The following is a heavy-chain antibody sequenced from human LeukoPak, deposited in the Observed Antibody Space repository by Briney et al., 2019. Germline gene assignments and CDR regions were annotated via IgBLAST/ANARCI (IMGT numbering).Heavy chain of an antibody. D-gene: IGHD3-10*01. CDR1: GYTFTGYY. V-gene: IGHV1-2*02. J-gene: IGHJ4*02. Sequence: ASVKVSCKASGYTFTGYYMHWVRQAPGQGLEWMGWINPNSGDTNYAQEFQGRVTMTRDTSISTAYMELSRLRSDDTAVYYCARIGMIRGVIITVFDYWGQGTLVTVSS. CDR2: INPNSGDT. CDR3: ARIGMIRGVIITVFDY.